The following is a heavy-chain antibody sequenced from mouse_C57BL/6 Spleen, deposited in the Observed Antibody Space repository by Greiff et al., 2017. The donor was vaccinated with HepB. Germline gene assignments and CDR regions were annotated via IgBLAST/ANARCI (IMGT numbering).Heavy chain of an antibody. J-gene: IGHJ2*01. D-gene: IGHD2-5*01. CDR3: ARQAPYSNYAYFDY. Sequence: EVNVVESGGGLVKPGGSLKLSCAASGFTFSSYTMSWVRQTPEKRLEWVATISGGGGNTYYPDSVKGRFTISRDNAKNTLYLQMSSLRSEDTALYYCARQAPYSNYAYFDYWGQGTTLTVSS. CDR1: GFTFSSYT. CDR2: ISGGGGNT. V-gene: IGHV5-9*01.